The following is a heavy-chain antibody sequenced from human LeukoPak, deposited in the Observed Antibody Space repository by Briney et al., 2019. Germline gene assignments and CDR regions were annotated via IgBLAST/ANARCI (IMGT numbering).Heavy chain of an antibody. V-gene: IGHV1-69*06. CDR2: IIPIFGTA. J-gene: IGHJ4*02. CDR1: GGTFSSYA. Sequence: ASVKVSCKASGGTFSSYAISWVRQAPGQGLERMGGIIPIFGTANYAQKFQGRVTITADKSTSTAYMELSSLRSEDTAVYYCASAASLGYSSGWYYFDYWGQGTLVTVSS. D-gene: IGHD6-19*01. CDR3: ASAASLGYSSGWYYFDY.